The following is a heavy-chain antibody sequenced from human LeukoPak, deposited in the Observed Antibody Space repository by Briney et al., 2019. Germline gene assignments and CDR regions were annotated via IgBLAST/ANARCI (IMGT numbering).Heavy chain of an antibody. V-gene: IGHV3-23*01. CDR1: AFTFGNDA. CDR3: AKGSDRSGSYYLDY. J-gene: IGHJ4*02. D-gene: IGHD3-10*01. CDR2: LSGSGAST. Sequence: SGGSLRLSCAASAFTFGNDAMNWVRQAPGKGLEWVSGLSGSGASTYYADSVKGRFTISRDNSKNTLYLQMNRLRAEDTAVYYCAKGSDRSGSYYLDYWGQGTLVTVSS.